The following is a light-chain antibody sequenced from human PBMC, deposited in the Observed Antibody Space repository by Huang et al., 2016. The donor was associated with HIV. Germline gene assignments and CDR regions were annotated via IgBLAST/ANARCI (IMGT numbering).Light chain of an antibody. CDR2: GSS. CDR1: QSVRDN. J-gene: IGKJ1*01. V-gene: IGKV3-15*01. CDR3: QQYYTWPRT. Sequence: EVLMTQSPVTLSESPGGRVTISCWASQSVRDNLAWFQQKPGHAPRLLVHGSSTRATGVPARCSGSGSGTGFTLTITSLQSDDYAVYYCQQYYTWPRTFGQGTRVE.